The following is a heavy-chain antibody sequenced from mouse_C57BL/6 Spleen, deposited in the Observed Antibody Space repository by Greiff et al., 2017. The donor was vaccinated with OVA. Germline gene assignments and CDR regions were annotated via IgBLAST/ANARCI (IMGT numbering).Heavy chain of an antibody. J-gene: IGHJ2*01. CDR3: VRHGELAFDY. D-gene: IGHD4-1*01. Sequence: EVHLVESGGGLVQPKGSLKLSCAASGFSFNTYAMNWVRQAPGKGLEWVARIRSKSNNYATYYADSVKDRFTISRDDSESMLYLQMNNLKTEDTAMYYCVRHGELAFDYWGQGTTLTVSS. CDR1: GFSFNTYA. V-gene: IGHV10-1*01. CDR2: IRSKSNNYAT.